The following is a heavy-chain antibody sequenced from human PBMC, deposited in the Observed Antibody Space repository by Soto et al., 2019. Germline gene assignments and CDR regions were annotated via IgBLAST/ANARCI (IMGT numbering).Heavy chain of an antibody. CDR2: VSPPFRTS. J-gene: IGHJ6*02. V-gene: IGHV1-69*01. Sequence: QVQLVQSGAEVKKPGSSVKVSCKTSGVSFNNNGIGWVRQAPGHGLEWPGGVSPPFRTSNYARKFQGRISLTADASTGTVNMELSSLTSEDTAQYYCARVLYYGSGSYSPYGMDVWGQGTTVTVSS. CDR3: ARVLYYGSGSYSPYGMDV. D-gene: IGHD3-10*01. CDR1: GVSFNNNG.